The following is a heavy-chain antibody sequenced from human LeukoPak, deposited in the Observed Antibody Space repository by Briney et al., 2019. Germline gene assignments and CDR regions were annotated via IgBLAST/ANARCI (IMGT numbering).Heavy chain of an antibody. J-gene: IGHJ5*02. Sequence: GGSLRLSCAASGFTFSSYSMNWVRQAPGKGLEWVSYISSSSSTIYYADSVKGRFTISRDNAKNSLYLQMNSLRAEDTAVYYCARHYGSKFDPWGQGTLVTVSS. V-gene: IGHV3-48*04. CDR2: ISSSSSTI. CDR3: ARHYGSKFDP. D-gene: IGHD3-10*01. CDR1: GFTFSSYS.